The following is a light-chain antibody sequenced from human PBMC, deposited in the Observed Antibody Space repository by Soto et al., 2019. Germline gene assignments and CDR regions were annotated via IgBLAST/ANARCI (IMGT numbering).Light chain of an antibody. CDR2: DAS. CDR1: KRVRSK. V-gene: IGKV3-15*01. Sequence: EIGMTQSAGKLCECQRKRATHSCRASKRVRSKLARNKQKDGQAPKLLIYDASTTATGIPARFSGSPSGTEFTLTIFFLQSEDFAVYYCQQYINWPETFGQGTKVDIK. CDR3: QQYINWPET. J-gene: IGKJ1*01.